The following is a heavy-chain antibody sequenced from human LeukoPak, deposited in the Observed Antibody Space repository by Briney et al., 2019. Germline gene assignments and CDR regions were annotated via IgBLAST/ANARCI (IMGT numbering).Heavy chain of an antibody. CDR2: LSASGGGT. CDR3: AKRGVVIRVILVGFHKEAYYFDS. Sequence: GESLRLSCAGSGITLSNYGMAWVRQAPGEGLEWVASLSASGGGTSYADSVRGRFSISRDNAENTLYLQMNSLRAEDTAVYFCAKRGVVIRVILVGFHKEAYYFDSWGQGVLVTVSS. D-gene: IGHD3-22*01. V-gene: IGHV3-23*01. J-gene: IGHJ4*02. CDR1: GITLSNYG.